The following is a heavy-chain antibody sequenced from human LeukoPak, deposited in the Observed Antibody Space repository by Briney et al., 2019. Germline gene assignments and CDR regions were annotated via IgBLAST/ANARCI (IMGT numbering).Heavy chain of an antibody. V-gene: IGHV3-21*01. J-gene: IGHJ6*03. CDR2: ISSSSSYI. Sequence: GGSLRLSCAASGFTFSSYSMNWVRQAPGKGLEWVSSISSSSSYIYYADSVKGRFTISRDNAKNSLYLQMNSLRAEDTAVYYCARSGVGSSSWSRPGYYYYMDVWGKGTTVTVSS. CDR3: ARSGVGSSSWSRPGYYYYMDV. CDR1: GFTFSSYS. D-gene: IGHD6-13*01.